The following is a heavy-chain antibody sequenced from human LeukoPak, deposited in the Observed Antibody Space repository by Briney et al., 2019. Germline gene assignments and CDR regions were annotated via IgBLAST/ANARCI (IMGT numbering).Heavy chain of an antibody. V-gene: IGHV3-11*04. Sequence: GGSLRLSCAASGFTFSDYYMSWIRQAPGKGLEWVSYISSSGSTIYYADSVKGRFTISRDNAKNSLYLQMNSLRAEETAVYYCARDFWSGRSTEYNWFDPWGQGTLVTVSS. CDR1: GFTFSDYY. CDR3: ARDFWSGRSTEYNWFDP. D-gene: IGHD3-3*01. CDR2: ISSSGSTI. J-gene: IGHJ5*02.